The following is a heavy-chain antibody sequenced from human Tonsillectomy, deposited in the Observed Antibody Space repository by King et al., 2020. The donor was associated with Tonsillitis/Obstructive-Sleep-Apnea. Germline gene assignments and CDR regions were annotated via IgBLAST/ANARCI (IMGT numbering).Heavy chain of an antibody. CDR1: GGSISSYY. V-gene: IGHV4-59*01. D-gene: IGHD6-19*01. CDR3: ARWYSSGWIGKWFDP. CDR2: IYYSGST. J-gene: IGHJ5*02. Sequence: VPLQESGPGLVKPSETLSLTCTVSGGSISSYYWSWIRQPPGKGLEWIGYIYYSGSTNYNPSLKSRVTISVDTSKNQFSLKLSSVTAADTAVYYCARWYSSGWIGKWFDPWGQETLVTVSS.